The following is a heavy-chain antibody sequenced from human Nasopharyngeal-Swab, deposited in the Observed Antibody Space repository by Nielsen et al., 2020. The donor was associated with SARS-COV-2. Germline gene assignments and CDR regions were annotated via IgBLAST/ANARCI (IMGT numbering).Heavy chain of an antibody. D-gene: IGHD1-14*01. V-gene: IGHV4-59*08. CDR2: IYYSGNT. Sequence: SETLSLTCTVSGGSIGGYYWSWIRQPPEKGLEWICDIYYSGNTKYNPSLDSRLTISLDTSKTQFSLNLYSVTAADTAVYYCARNHNEGADDFDMWGQGTMVTVSS. CDR1: GGSIGGYY. J-gene: IGHJ3*02. CDR3: ARNHNEGADDFDM.